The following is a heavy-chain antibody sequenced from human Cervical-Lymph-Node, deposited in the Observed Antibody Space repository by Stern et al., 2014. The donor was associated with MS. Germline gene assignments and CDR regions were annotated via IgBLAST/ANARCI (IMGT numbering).Heavy chain of an antibody. CDR1: GGTFSGYA. D-gene: IGHD6-25*01. J-gene: IGHJ5*02. CDR3: AISYSSASYFVHWFDP. CDR2: ILPLFATT. V-gene: IGHV1-69*01. Sequence: QMQLVQSGAAVKKPGSSVKVSCKASGGTFSGYAVSWVRQAPGQGLEWMGGILPLFATTTYAQKFQGRVTITADDSTSTVYMDLSSLTSADTSIYFCAISYSSASYFVHWFDPGGQGTLVTVSS.